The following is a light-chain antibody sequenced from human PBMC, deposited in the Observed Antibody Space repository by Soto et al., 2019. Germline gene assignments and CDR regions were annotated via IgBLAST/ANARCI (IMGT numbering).Light chain of an antibody. Sequence: EIVLTQSPATLSLSPGERATLSCRASQSVSSYLAWYQQKPGQAPRLLIYVASNRATGIPARFSGSGSGTVFPLAIRVLVLEDFAVYLCQNHSTSPPGWTFGHGTTVAIK. J-gene: IGKJ1*01. V-gene: IGKV3-11*01. CDR2: VAS. CDR1: QSVSSY. CDR3: QNHSTSPPGWT.